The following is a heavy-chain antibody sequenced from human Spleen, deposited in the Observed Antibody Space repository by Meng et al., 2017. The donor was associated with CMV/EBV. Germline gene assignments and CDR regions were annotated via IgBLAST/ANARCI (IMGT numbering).Heavy chain of an antibody. V-gene: IGHV4-39*07. CDR2: IYYSGST. Sequence: SETLSLTCTVSGGSISSSSYYWGWIRQPPGKGLEWIGSIYYSGSTYYNPSLKSRVTISVDTSKNQFSLKLSSVTAADTAVYYCARDKVDSSSWYYYYYGMDVWGQGTTVTVSS. J-gene: IGHJ6*02. D-gene: IGHD6-13*01. CDR1: GGSISSSSYY. CDR3: ARDKVDSSSWYYYYYGMDV.